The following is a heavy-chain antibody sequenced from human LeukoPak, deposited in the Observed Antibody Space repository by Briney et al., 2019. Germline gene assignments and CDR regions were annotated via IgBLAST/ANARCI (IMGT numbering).Heavy chain of an antibody. D-gene: IGHD6-13*01. CDR2: IYYSGST. V-gene: IGHV4-59*08. J-gene: IGHJ6*02. CDR1: GGSISSYY. CDR3: ARLSWGLAAVSTASSMDV. Sequence: SETLSLTCTVSGGSISSYYWSWIRQPPGKGLKWIGYIYYSGSTNYNPSLKSRVTISVDTSKNQFSLKLSSVTAADTAVYYCARLSWGLAAVSTASSMDVWGQGTTVTVSS.